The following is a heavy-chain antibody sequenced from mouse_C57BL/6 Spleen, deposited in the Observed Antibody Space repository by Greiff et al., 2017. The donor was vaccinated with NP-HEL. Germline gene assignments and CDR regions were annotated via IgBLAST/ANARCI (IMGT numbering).Heavy chain of an antibody. Sequence: QVQLKQPGAELVKPGASVKMSCKASGYTFTSYWITWVKQRPGQGLEWIGDIYPGSGSTNYNEKFKSKATLTVDTSSSTAYMQLSSLTSEDSAVYYCARWEPWYFDVWGTGTTVTVSS. CDR2: IYPGSGST. V-gene: IGHV1-55*01. D-gene: IGHD4-1*01. J-gene: IGHJ1*03. CDR1: GYTFTSYW. CDR3: ARWEPWYFDV.